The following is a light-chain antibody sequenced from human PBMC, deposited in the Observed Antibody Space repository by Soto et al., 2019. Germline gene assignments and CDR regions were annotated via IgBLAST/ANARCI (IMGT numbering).Light chain of an antibody. Sequence: EIVLTQSPATLSLSPGEGATLSCRASQSISTHLAWYQQRPGQAPRLLIHDASNRATGIPARFSGSGSGTDFTLTINSLEPEDFAVYYCQQRSDWPPWTFGQGTKVEIK. J-gene: IGKJ1*01. CDR1: QSISTH. CDR2: DAS. CDR3: QQRSDWPPWT. V-gene: IGKV3-11*01.